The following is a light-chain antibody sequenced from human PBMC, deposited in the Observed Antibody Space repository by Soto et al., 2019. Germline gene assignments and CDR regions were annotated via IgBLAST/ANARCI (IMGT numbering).Light chain of an antibody. CDR3: QQTSSAPLT. V-gene: IGKV1-39*01. J-gene: IGKJ4*01. CDR2: TAS. Sequence: DVQMTQSPSSLSASVGDSVTITCRASQSVTWYLNWYQQKPGKAPKLLLYTASTLQSGVPSRFSGTGSGTDFSLTISSLQPEDFATYYCQQTSSAPLTFGGGTRV. CDR1: QSVTWY.